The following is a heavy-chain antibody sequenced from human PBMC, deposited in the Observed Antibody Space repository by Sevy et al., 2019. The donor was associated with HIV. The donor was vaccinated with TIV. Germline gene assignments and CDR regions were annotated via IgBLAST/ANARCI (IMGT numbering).Heavy chain of an antibody. J-gene: IGHJ4*02. CDR3: ARGDTSTMIHDY. CDR2: IYYSGST. D-gene: IGHD3-22*01. CDR1: GGSISSGDYY. Sequence: SETLSLTCTVSGGSISSGDYYWSWIRQPPGNGLEWIGYIYYSGSTYYNPSLKSRVTISVDTSKNQFSLKLSSVTAAETAVYYCARGDTSTMIHDYWGQGTLVTVSS. V-gene: IGHV4-30-4*01.